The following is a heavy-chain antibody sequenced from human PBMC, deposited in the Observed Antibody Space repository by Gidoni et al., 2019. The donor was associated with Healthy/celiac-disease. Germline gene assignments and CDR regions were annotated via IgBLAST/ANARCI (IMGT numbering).Heavy chain of an antibody. D-gene: IGHD2-15*01. CDR1: GFTCSSYS. V-gene: IGHV3-48*02. Sequence: EVQLVESGGGLVQPGGSLRLSCAASGFTCSSYSMHWVRPAPGKGLEWVSYISSSSSTIYYSDSVKGRFTISRDNAKNSLYLQMNSLRDEDTAVYYCAPHPVVAATSDNFDYWGQGTLVTVSS. J-gene: IGHJ4*02. CDR2: ISSSSSTI. CDR3: APHPVVAATSDNFDY.